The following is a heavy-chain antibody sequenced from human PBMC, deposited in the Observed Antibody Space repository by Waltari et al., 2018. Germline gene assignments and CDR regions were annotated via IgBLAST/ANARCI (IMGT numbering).Heavy chain of an antibody. J-gene: IGHJ3*02. CDR3: AREGIVGATQGAFDI. CDR1: GGSISSSNYY. D-gene: IGHD1-26*01. V-gene: IGHV4-39*07. Sequence: QLQLQESGPGLVKPSATLSLTCTVSGGSISSSNYYWGWIRQPPGKGLEWIGRIYYSGSTYYNPSLKSRVTISVDTSKNQFSLKLSSVTAADTAVYYCAREGIVGATQGAFDIWGQGTMVTVSS. CDR2: IYYSGST.